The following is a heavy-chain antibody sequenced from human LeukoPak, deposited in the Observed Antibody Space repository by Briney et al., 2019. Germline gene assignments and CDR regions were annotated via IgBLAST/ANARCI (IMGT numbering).Heavy chain of an antibody. V-gene: IGHV3-23*01. CDR2: ISGSGGST. Sequence: GGSLRLSCAASGFTLSSYAMSWVRQAPGKGLEWVSAISGSGGSTYYADSVKGRFTISRDNSKNTLYLQMNSLRAEHTAVYYCARVYHSSGWYYWGQGTLVTVSS. D-gene: IGHD6-19*01. J-gene: IGHJ4*02. CDR3: ARVYHSSGWYY. CDR1: GFTLSSYA.